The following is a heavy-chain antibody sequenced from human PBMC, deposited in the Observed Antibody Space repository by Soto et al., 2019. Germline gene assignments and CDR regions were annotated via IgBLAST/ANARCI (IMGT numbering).Heavy chain of an antibody. CDR3: ARGGYYYYRDV. Sequence: EVQLVESGGGLVQPGGSLRLSCAASGFTFSSYWMAWVRQAPGKGLEWVANIKQDGSEKYYVDSVKGRFTISRDNAKNSLYLQMNSLRAEDTAVYYCARGGYYYYRDVWGKGTTVTVSS. CDR1: GFTFSSYW. J-gene: IGHJ6*03. CDR2: IKQDGSEK. V-gene: IGHV3-7*01.